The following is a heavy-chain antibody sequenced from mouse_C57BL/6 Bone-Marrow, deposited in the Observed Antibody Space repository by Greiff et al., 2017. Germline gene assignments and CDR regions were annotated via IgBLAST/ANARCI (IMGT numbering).Heavy chain of an antibody. J-gene: IGHJ4*01. CDR1: GFNIKDYY. CDR2: IDPEDGDT. Sequence: VQLQQSGAELVRPGASVKLSCTASGFNIKDYYMHWVKQRPEQGLEWIGRIDPEDGDTEYAPKFQGKATMTADTSSNTAYLQLSSLTSEDTAVYYCTTGDYYGSSKDYYAMDYWGQGTSVTVSA. V-gene: IGHV14-1*01. D-gene: IGHD1-1*01. CDR3: TTGDYYGSSKDYYAMDY.